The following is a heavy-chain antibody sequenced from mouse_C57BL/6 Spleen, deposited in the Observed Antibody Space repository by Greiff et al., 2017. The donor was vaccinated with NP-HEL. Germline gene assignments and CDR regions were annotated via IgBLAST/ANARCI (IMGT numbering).Heavy chain of an antibody. D-gene: IGHD2-4*01. J-gene: IGHJ2*01. CDR1: GYTFTSYW. CDR3: ARRKYYDYDGDFDY. V-gene: IGHV1-55*01. Sequence: QVQLQQPGAELVKPGASVKMSCKASGYTFTSYWITWVKQRPGQGLEWIGDIYPGSGSTTYNEKFKSKATLTVDTSSSTAYMQLRSLTSEDSAVYYLARRKYYDYDGDFDYWGQGTTLTVSS. CDR2: IYPGSGST.